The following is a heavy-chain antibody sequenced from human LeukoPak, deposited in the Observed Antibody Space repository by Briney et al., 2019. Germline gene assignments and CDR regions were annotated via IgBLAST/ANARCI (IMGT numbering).Heavy chain of an antibody. Sequence: PSETLSLTCAVYGGSFSGYYWSWIRQPPGKGLEWIGEINHSGSTNYNPSLKSRVTMSVDTSKNQFSLKLSSVTAADAAVYYCAIETAAAVVYWGQGTLVTVSS. D-gene: IGHD6-13*01. V-gene: IGHV4-34*01. CDR3: AIETAAAVVY. CDR2: INHSGST. CDR1: GGSFSGYY. J-gene: IGHJ4*02.